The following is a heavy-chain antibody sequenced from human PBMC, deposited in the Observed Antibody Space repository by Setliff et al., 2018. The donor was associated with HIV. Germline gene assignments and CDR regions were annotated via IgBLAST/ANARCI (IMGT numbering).Heavy chain of an antibody. CDR2: ISVSGFNL. Sequence: GGSLRLSCAASGFTFSTYNMNWVRPAPGRGLEWISSISVSGFNLYYADSVKGRFFVSRDDAKNSLFLQMNSLKAEDTAVYFCARVRARYSSGWSFDCWGQGTPVTVSS. V-gene: IGHV3-21*01. CDR3: ARVRARYSSGWSFDC. CDR1: GFTFSTYN. J-gene: IGHJ4*02. D-gene: IGHD6-25*01.